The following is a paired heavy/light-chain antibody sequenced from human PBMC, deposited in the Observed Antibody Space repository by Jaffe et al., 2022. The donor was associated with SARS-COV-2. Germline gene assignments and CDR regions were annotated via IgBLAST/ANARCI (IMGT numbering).Heavy chain of an antibody. CDR2: ISYDGSNK. V-gene: IGHV3-30-3*01. D-gene: IGHD5-12*01. J-gene: IGHJ4*02. CDR1: GFTFSSYA. Sequence: QVQLVESGGGVVQPGRSLRLSCAASGFTFSSYAMHWVRQAPGKGLEWVAVISYDGSNKYYADSVKGRFTISRDNSKNTLYLQMNSLRAEDTAVYYCARDKMATIPYRSYYFDYWGQGTLVTVSS. CDR3: ARDKMATIPYRSYYFDY.
Light chain of an antibody. V-gene: IGKV1-5*03. CDR2: KAS. CDR1: QSISSW. J-gene: IGKJ2*01. Sequence: DIQMTQSPSTLSASVGDRVTITCRASQSISSWLAWYQQKPGKAPKLLIYKASSLESGVPSRFSGSGSGTEFTLTISSLQPDDFATYYCQQYNSYQYTFGQGTKLEIK. CDR3: QQYNSYQYT.